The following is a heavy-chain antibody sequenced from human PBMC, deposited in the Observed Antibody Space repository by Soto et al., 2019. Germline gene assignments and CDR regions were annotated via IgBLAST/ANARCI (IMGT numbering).Heavy chain of an antibody. J-gene: IGHJ4*02. Sequence: PWGSLRLSCAASGVTFSGSTIHWVRQTTGKGLEWVGRIPSKTNTYATAYAASVKGRFTISRDDSKNTAYLQMNSLKTEDTAVYYCTRQHRDVPVASAIDYWGQGTLVTVSS. D-gene: IGHD6-19*01. CDR3: TRQHRDVPVASAIDY. CDR2: IPSKTNTYAT. CDR1: GVTFSGST. V-gene: IGHV3-73*01.